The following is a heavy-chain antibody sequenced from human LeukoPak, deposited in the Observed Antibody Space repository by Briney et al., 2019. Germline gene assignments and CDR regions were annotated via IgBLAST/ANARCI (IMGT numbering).Heavy chain of an antibody. CDR3: ARGRFRSYGSGSSFLY. D-gene: IGHD3-10*01. J-gene: IGHJ4*02. Sequence: SETLSLTCAVFGGSFSDYYWSWIRQPPGKGLEWIGEINYSGSTNYNPSLKSRVTISVDTSKNQFSLKLNFVTAADTAVYYCARGRFRSYGSGSSFLYWGQGSLAIVSS. CDR2: INYSGST. CDR1: GGSFSDYY. V-gene: IGHV4-34*01.